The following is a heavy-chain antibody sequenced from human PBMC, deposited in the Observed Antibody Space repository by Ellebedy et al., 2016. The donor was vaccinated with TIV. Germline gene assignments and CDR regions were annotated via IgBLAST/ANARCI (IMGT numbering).Heavy chain of an antibody. V-gene: IGHV1-18*04. J-gene: IGHJ4*02. Sequence: AASVKVSCKASGYTFTNYGISWVRQAPGQGLEWMGWISPYNGETQLAQKFQGRLTMATDISTRTAYLELRSLRSADTAVYYCARDLQLWSRGCDHWGQGTLVTVSS. D-gene: IGHD3-10*01. CDR2: ISPYNGET. CDR1: GYTFTNYG. CDR3: ARDLQLWSRGCDH.